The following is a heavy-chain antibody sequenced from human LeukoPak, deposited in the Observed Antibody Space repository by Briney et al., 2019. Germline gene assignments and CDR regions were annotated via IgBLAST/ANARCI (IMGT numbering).Heavy chain of an antibody. CDR3: ASRIGRYLYYFGMDV. Sequence: PSETLSLTCAVYGGPFSHYYWTWIRQPPGKGLEWIGENNESGSTNYDPSLKSRVTISVDTSKTHFSLNLTSVTAADTAVYYCASRIGRYLYYFGMDVWGQGTTVTVSS. D-gene: IGHD1-26*01. J-gene: IGHJ6*02. V-gene: IGHV4-34*01. CDR2: NNESGST. CDR1: GGPFSHYY.